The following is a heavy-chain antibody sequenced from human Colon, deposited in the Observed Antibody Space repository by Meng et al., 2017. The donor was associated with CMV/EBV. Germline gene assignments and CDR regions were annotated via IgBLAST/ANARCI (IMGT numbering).Heavy chain of an antibody. Sequence: SETLSLTCSVSGGSITSSGYYWGWVRQPPGMGPQWIASLHYTGSLAYSPSFQSRATIAADTSNNQFSLKLTSVTAADTAVYYCARRSDTWHAFDIWGQGTMVTVSS. CDR3: ARRSDTWHAFDI. D-gene: IGHD1-26*01. CDR1: GGSITSSGYY. V-gene: IGHV4-39*01. CDR2: LHYTGSL. J-gene: IGHJ3*02.